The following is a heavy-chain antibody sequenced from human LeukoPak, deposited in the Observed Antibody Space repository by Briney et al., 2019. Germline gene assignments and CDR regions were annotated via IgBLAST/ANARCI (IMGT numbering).Heavy chain of an antibody. Sequence: GGSLKLSCAASGFTVTGSYMTWVRQAPGKGLEWVSIIYRGGGTSYANSVRGRFTVSRDNSKNALYLQMNSLRAEDTAVYYCARGASPDVWGKGTTVTVSS. J-gene: IGHJ6*04. CDR3: ARGASPDV. V-gene: IGHV3-53*01. D-gene: IGHD3-16*01. CDR1: GFTVTGSY. CDR2: IYRGGGT.